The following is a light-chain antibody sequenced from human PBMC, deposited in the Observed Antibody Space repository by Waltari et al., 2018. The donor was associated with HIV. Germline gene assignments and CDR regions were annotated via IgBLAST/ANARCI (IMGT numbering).Light chain of an antibody. CDR1: AFPSRY. CDR2: QDH. Sequence: SSALTQTPSVSVSPGQTATITCSGEAFPSRYAHWYHQRAGQAPFFVIYQDHKRPSGRPDRCSGSSSGTVLTLTSSGVQTEDEGDYYCQTTDTNGVVVFGGGTKVTVL. CDR3: QTTDTNGVVV. J-gene: IGLJ2*01. V-gene: IGLV3-25*03.